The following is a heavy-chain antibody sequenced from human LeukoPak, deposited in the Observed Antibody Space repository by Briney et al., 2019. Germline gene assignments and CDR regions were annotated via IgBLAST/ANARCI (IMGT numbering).Heavy chain of an antibody. Sequence: PGGSLRLSCAASGSTFSSYAMSWVRQAPGKGLEWVSAISGSGGSTYYADSVKGRFTISRDNSKNTLYLQMNSLRAEDTAVYYCAKNPLITMVRGVRYFQHWGQGTLVTVSS. J-gene: IGHJ1*01. CDR1: GSTFSSYA. CDR3: AKNPLITMVRGVRYFQH. V-gene: IGHV3-23*01. D-gene: IGHD3-10*01. CDR2: ISGSGGST.